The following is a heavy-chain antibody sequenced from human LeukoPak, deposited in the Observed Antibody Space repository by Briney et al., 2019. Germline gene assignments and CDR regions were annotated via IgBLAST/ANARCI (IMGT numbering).Heavy chain of an antibody. CDR1: GFTFSSYA. CDR2: ISYDESNK. Sequence: GGSLRLSCAASGFTFSSYAMHWVRQAPGKGLEWVAVISYDESNKYYADSVKGRFTISRDNSKNTLYLQMNSLRAEDTAVYYCARETYSSGHWGQGTLVTVSS. V-gene: IGHV3-30-3*01. CDR3: ARETYSSGH. J-gene: IGHJ4*02. D-gene: IGHD6-19*01.